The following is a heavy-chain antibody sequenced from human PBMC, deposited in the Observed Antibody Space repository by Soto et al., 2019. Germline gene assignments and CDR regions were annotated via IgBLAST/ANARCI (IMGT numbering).Heavy chain of an antibody. CDR2: IIPIFGTA. CDR1: GGAFSSYA. CDR3: ARHCSSTSCYATFDY. D-gene: IGHD2-2*01. V-gene: IGHV1-69*01. J-gene: IGHJ4*02. Sequence: ASVKVSCKASGGAFSSYAISWVRQAPGQGLEWMGGIIPIFGTANYAQKFQGRVTITADESTSTAYMELSSLRSEDTAVYYCARHCSSTSCYATFDYWGQGTLVTVSS.